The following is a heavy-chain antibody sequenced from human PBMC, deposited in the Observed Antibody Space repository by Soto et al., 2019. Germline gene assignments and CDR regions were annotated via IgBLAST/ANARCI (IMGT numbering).Heavy chain of an antibody. V-gene: IGHV4-39*01. Sequence: SETLSLTCTVSGGSISSSSYYWGWIRQPPGKGLEWIGSSYYSGSTYYNPSLKSRVTISVDTSKNQFSLRAEDTAVYYCVRRGDYYYDSSGYYDYWGQGTLVTVSS. J-gene: IGHJ4*02. CDR2: SYYSGST. D-gene: IGHD3-22*01. CDR1: GGSISSSSYY. CDR3: VRRGDYYYDSSGYYDY.